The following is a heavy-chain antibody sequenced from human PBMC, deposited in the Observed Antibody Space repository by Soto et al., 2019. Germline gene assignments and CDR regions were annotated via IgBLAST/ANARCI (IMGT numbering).Heavy chain of an antibody. CDR2: IYYSGST. V-gene: IGHV4-30-4*01. Sequence: QVQLQESGPGLMKPSQTLSLTCAVSGGSISSVDYYWSWIRQPPGKGLEWIGYIYYSGSTYYNPSLKSRVTISVDTSKNQFSLKLSSVTAADTAVYYCARVGGFGATTIDYWGQGTLVTVSS. J-gene: IGHJ4*02. CDR3: ARVGGFGATTIDY. D-gene: IGHD3-10*01. CDR1: GGSISSVDYY.